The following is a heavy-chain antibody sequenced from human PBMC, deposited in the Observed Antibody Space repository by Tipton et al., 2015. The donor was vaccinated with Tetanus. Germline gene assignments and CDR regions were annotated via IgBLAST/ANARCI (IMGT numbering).Heavy chain of an antibody. CDR1: GFSFSRYN. J-gene: IGHJ4*02. CDR3: ARESLHSSRGYGGNFDS. D-gene: IGHD6-13*01. Sequence: SLRLSCAASGFSFSRYNMNWVRQAPGKGLEWVSYISYSSTYEFYADSLKGRFTISRDNAKNSLYLQMDSRRAGDTGVYYCARESLHSSRGYGGNFDSWGQGTLVTVSS. V-gene: IGHV3-21*01. CDR2: ISYSSTYE.